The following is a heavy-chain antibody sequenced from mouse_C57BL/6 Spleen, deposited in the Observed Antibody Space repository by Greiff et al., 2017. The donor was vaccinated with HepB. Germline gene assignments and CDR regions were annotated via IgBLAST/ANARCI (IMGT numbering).Heavy chain of an antibody. CDR1: GYTFTEYT. D-gene: IGHD2-4*01. Sequence: VQLQQSGAELVKPGASVKLSCKASGYTFTEYTIHWVKQRSGQGLEWIGWFYPGSGSIKYNEKFKDKATLTADKSSSTVYMELSRLTSEDSAVYFCERHEDENYYDSKYYFDYWGQGTTLTVSS. CDR3: ERHEDENYYDSKYYFDY. CDR2: FYPGSGSI. V-gene: IGHV1-62-2*01. J-gene: IGHJ2*01.